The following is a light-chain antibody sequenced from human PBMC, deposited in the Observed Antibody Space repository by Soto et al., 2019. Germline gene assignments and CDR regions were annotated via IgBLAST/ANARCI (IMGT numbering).Light chain of an antibody. J-gene: IGKJ1*01. V-gene: IGKV3-20*01. Sequence: ETVLTQSPAPLSLSPGERATLSCRASQSVSSYLAWYQQKPGQAPRLLIYDASNRATGIPDRFSGSGSGTDFTLTISRLEPEDFAVYYCQQYGSSGTFGQGTKVDIK. CDR1: QSVSSY. CDR2: DAS. CDR3: QQYGSSGT.